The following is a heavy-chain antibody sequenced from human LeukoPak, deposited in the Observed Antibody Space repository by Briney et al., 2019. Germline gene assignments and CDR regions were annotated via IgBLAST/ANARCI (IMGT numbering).Heavy chain of an antibody. CDR2: IRYDGSNK. V-gene: IGHV3-30*02. CDR3: AKDPVYGSGQSHPSDY. D-gene: IGHD3-3*01. J-gene: IGHJ4*02. CDR1: GFTFSSFW. Sequence: GGSLRLSCAASGFTFSSFWMSWVRQAPGKGLEWVAFIRYDGSNKYYADSVKGRFTISRDNSKNTLYLQMNSLRAEDTAVYYCAKDPVYGSGQSHPSDYWGQGTLVTVSS.